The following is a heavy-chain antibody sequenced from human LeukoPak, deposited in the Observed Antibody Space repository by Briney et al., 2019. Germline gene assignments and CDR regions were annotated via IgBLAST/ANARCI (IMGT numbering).Heavy chain of an antibody. D-gene: IGHD1-7*01. J-gene: IGHJ4*02. Sequence: WVRQAPGKGLEWIGSIYYSGSTYYNPSLKSRVTISVDTSKNQFSLKLSSVTAADTAVYYCARHIGLELPFDYWGQGTLVTVSS. V-gene: IGHV4-39*01. CDR2: IYYSGST. CDR3: ARHIGLELPFDY.